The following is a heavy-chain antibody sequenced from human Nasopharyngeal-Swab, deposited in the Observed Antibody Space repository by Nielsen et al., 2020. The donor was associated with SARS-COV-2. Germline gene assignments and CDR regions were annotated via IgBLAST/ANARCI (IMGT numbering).Heavy chain of an antibody. CDR3: ARQVWDEYYFDH. V-gene: IGHV5-10-1*01. D-gene: IGHD1-26*01. Sequence: GESLKISCEVSGFSFTSSWITWVRQMPGKGLDWMWRMDPSDSYAKYSPSFQGHVTFSFDKSISTAYLQWGSLKASDTAMYYCARQVWDEYYFDHWGQGILVTVSS. CDR1: GFSFTSSW. CDR2: MDPSDSYA. J-gene: IGHJ4*02.